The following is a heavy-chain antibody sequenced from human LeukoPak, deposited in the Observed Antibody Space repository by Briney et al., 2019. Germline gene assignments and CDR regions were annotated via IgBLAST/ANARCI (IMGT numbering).Heavy chain of an antibody. CDR3: ARLVVVAATIDY. CDR2: ISSSGSTI. J-gene: IGHJ4*02. D-gene: IGHD2-15*01. V-gene: IGHV3-48*04. Sequence: GGSLRLSCAASGFIFSSYTMNWVRQAPGKGLEWVSYISSSGSTIYYADSVKGRFTISRDNAKNSLYLQMNSLRAEDTAVYYCARLVVVAATIDYWGQGTLVTVSS. CDR1: GFIFSSYT.